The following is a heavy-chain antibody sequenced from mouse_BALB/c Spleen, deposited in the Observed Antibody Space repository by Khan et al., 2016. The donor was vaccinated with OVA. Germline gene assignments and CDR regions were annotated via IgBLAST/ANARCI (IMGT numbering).Heavy chain of an antibody. J-gene: IGHJ2*01. CDR3: ARPAYGGYDDN. D-gene: IGHD2-3*01. CDR2: ISTYSGNT. Sequence: QVQLQQSGPELVRPGVSVKISCKGSGYTFTDYAMYWVKQRHAKSLVWFGLISTYSGNTNYNQKFKGKATLTVDKSSSTAYMELARLTSEDSAISYCARPAYGGYDDNWGQGTTLTVSS. V-gene: IGHV1S137*01. CDR1: GYTFTDYA.